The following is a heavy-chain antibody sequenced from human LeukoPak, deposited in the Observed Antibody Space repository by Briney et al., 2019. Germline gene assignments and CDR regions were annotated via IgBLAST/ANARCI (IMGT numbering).Heavy chain of an antibody. D-gene: IGHD3-10*01. CDR3: ARDSGTTGEVKFDP. V-gene: IGHV4-34*01. Sequence: SETPSLTCAVYGGSFSGYYWSWIRQPPGKGLEWIGEINHSGSTNYNPSLKSRVTISVDTSKNQFSLKLSSVTAADTAVYYCARDSGTTGEVKFDPWGQGILVTVSS. J-gene: IGHJ5*02. CDR1: GGSFSGYY. CDR2: INHSGST.